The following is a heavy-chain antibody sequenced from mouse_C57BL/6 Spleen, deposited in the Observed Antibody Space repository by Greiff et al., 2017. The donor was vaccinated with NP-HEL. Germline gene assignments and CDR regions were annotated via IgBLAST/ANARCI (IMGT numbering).Heavy chain of an antibody. CDR2: IDPEDGDT. V-gene: IGHV14-1*01. CDR3: TSYYYGSNPYAMDY. CDR1: GFNIKDYY. D-gene: IGHD1-1*01. J-gene: IGHJ4*01. Sequence: EVQLQQSGAELVRPGASVKLSCTASGFNIKDYYMHWVKQRPEQGLEWIGRIDPEDGDTEYDPKFQGTATMTADTSSNTASLQLSSLTSEDTAVYYGTSYYYGSNPYAMDYWGQGPSVTVSS.